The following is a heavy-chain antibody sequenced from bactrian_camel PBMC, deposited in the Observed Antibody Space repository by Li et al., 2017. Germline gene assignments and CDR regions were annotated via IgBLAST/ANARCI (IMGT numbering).Heavy chain of an antibody. D-gene: IGHD2*01. V-gene: IGHV3S1*01. CDR3: ATEFGDSMYR. Sequence: QVQLVESGGGLVQPGGSLRLSYAASGFTFSRKCMGWFRQAPGKEREGVAIISSGGSGSSYADSVKGRFTISRDNAKNTVSLQMNSLTSEDTALYYCATEFGDSMYRWGQGTQVTVS. CDR2: ISSGGSGS. CDR1: GFTFSRKC. J-gene: IGHJ4*01.